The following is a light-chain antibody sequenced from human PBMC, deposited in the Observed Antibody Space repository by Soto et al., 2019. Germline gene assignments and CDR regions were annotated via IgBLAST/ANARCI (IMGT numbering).Light chain of an antibody. CDR3: QHYNSYSIT. CDR1: ETISNL. V-gene: IGKV1-5*03. CDR2: KAS. Sequence: DIQMTQSPSTLSASVGDRVSITCRASETISNLMAWYQQKPGQAPNLLIYKASNLESGVPSRFSGSGSGTEFTLTISSLQPDDFATYYCQHYNSYSITFGQGTRLEIK. J-gene: IGKJ5*01.